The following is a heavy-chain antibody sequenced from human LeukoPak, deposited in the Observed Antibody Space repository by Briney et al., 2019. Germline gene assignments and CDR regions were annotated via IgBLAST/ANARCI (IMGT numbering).Heavy chain of an antibody. V-gene: IGHV3-74*01. CDR1: GFTFSRHW. J-gene: IGHJ4*02. CDR2: INSDGSST. Sequence: PGGSLRLSCAASGFTFSRHWMHWVRQAPGKGLVWVSRINSDGSSTSYADSVKGRFTISRDNAKNTLYLQMNSLRAEDTALYYCARAIGVTCISTSCYSFDYWGQGTLVTVSS. D-gene: IGHD2-2*02. CDR3: ARAIGVTCISTSCYSFDY.